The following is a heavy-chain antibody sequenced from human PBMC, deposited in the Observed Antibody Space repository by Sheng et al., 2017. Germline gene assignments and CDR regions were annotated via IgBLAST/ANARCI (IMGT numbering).Heavy chain of an antibody. CDR3: ASSSVGRSGLLMSFDI. D-gene: IGHD1-26*01. Sequence: QVQLVQSGAKVKKPGSSVKVSCKASGGTFSSYAISWVRQAPGQGLEWMGGIIPIFGTANYAQKFQGRVTITADESTSTAYMELSSLRSEDTAVYYCASSSVGRSGLLMSFDIVGPRDNGHRLF. J-gene: IGHJ3*02. CDR2: IIPIFGTA. CDR1: GGTFSSYA. V-gene: IGHV1-69*13.